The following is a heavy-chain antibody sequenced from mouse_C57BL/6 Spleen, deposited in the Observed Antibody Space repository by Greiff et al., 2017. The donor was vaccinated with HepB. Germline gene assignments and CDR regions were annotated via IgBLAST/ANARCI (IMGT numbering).Heavy chain of an antibody. Sequence: VQLQQSGAELVRPGTSVKVSCKASGYAFTNYLIEWVKQRPGQGLEWIGVINPGSGGTNYNEKFKGKATLTADKSSSTAYMQLSSLTSEDSAVYFCARSGDYGNYNYLDYWGQGTTLTVSS. J-gene: IGHJ2*01. CDR3: ARSGDYGNYNYLDY. D-gene: IGHD2-1*01. CDR1: GYAFTNYL. V-gene: IGHV1-54*01. CDR2: INPGSGGT.